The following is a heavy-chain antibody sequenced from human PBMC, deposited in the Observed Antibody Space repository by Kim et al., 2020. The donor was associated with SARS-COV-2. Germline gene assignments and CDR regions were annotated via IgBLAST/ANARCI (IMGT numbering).Heavy chain of an antibody. J-gene: IGHJ1*01. CDR2: IYNSGSI. Sequence: SETLSLTCAVAGVSIGSHYWSWIRQPPGNRLEWIAHIYNSGSINYNPSLKSRVSISVDTSTNQFSLQLIYVSATDTAMYYCAVHSVGSGSHYNLGWWGEGT. D-gene: IGHD3-10*01. CDR1: GVSIGSHY. CDR3: AVHSVGSGSHYNLGW. V-gene: IGHV4-4*08.